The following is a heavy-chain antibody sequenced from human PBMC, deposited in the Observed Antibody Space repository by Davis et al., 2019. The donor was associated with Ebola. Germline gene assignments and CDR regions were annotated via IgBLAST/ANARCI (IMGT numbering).Heavy chain of an antibody. CDR2: IRFDGSEK. Sequence: PGGSLRLSCSASGFTFSTFGMFWVRQAPGKGLEWVAFIRFDGSEKYYADSVKGRFTISRENSKATLDLQMNSLRAEDTAVYYCARRYYGSGTYYKDYWGQGTLVTVSS. V-gene: IGHV3-30*02. J-gene: IGHJ4*02. CDR1: GFTFSTFG. D-gene: IGHD3-10*01. CDR3: ARRYYGSGTYYKDY.